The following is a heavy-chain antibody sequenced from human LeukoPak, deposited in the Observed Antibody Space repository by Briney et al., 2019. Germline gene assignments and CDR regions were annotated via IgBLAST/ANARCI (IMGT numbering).Heavy chain of an antibody. V-gene: IGHV3-23*01. CDR2: ISGSGSTT. CDR3: AKRTFQDYYFEY. Sequence: GGSLRLSCAASGFIFTSYSMNWVRQAPGKGLEWVSVISGSGSTTYYADSVKGRFTISRDNSKNTLYLQMNSLRAEDTAVYYCAKRTFQDYYFEYWGQGTLVTVSS. D-gene: IGHD3-3*02. J-gene: IGHJ4*02. CDR1: GFIFTSYS.